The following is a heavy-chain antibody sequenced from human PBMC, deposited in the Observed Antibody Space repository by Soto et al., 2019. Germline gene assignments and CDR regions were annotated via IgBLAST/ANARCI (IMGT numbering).Heavy chain of an antibody. CDR3: ARVKLVSVIDY. V-gene: IGHV4-34*01. D-gene: IGHD6-6*01. J-gene: IGHJ4*02. CDR2: INHSGST. Sequence: QVQLRQWGAGLLKPSETLSLTCAVYGGSFSGDYWSWIRQPPGKGLEWIGEINHSGSTNYNPSLKSRVTISVDTSKNQFSLKLSSVTAADTAVYYCARVKLVSVIDYWGQGTLVTVSS. CDR1: GGSFSGDY.